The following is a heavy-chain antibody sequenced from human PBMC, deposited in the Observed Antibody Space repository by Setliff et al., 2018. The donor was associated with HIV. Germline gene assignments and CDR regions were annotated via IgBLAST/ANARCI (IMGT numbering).Heavy chain of an antibody. D-gene: IGHD1-20*01. CDR1: DFTFSNSA. CDR3: ARDGLLLGMTYYMDV. Sequence: GSLRLSCVGSDFTFSNSAMSWVRQAPGKGLEWVSTMTDSGSKILYADSVKGRFTISRDNSKNTLYLQMNSLRDEDTAVYYCARDGLLLGMTYYMDVWGKGTTVTSP. CDR2: MTDSGSKI. J-gene: IGHJ6*03. V-gene: IGHV3-23*01.